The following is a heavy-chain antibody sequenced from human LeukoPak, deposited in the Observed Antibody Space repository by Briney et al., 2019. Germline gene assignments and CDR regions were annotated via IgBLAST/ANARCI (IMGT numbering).Heavy chain of an antibody. CDR2: INHSGST. CDR3: ARGRRNYGDYYYYMDV. J-gene: IGHJ6*03. V-gene: IGHV4-34*01. Sequence: PSETLSLACAVYGGSFSGYYWSWIRQPPGKGLEWIGEINHSGSTNYNPSLKSRVTISVDTSKNQFSLKLSSVTAADTAVYYCARGRRNYGDYYYYMDVWGKGTTVTVSS. CDR1: GGSFSGYY. D-gene: IGHD1-7*01.